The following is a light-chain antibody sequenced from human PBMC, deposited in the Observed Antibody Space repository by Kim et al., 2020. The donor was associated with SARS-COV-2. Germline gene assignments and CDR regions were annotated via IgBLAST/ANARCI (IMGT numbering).Light chain of an antibody. Sequence: GQAITISCSGSSSDIGSYDYVYWYQQHPGEPPKLLIFDISDRPSGISSRFSGSKSGNRASLTISGLQAEDEADYYCSSYSVTSTFVFGPGTKVTVL. CDR2: DIS. V-gene: IGLV2-14*03. CDR3: SSYSVTSTFV. CDR1: SSDIGSYDY. J-gene: IGLJ1*01.